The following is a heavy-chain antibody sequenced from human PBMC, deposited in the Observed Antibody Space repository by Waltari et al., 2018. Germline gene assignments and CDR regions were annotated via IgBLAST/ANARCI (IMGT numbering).Heavy chain of an antibody. V-gene: IGHV3-30*02. CDR1: GCTFSPYG. CDR2: IRNDGSDK. CDR3: AKRGDISSHGAFDI. D-gene: IGHD3-10*01. Sequence: QVQLVESGGGVVQPGGSLRLSCAASGCTFSPYGMHWVRQTPGKGLEWVTFIRNDGSDKDYADSVKGRFTVSRDNSKNTLYLQMSNLRAEDTAVYYCAKRGDISSHGAFDIWGQGTMVTVSS. J-gene: IGHJ3*02.